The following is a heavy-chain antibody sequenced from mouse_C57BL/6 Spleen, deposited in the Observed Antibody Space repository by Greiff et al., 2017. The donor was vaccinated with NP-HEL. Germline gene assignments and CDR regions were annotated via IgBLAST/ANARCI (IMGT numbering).Heavy chain of an antibody. CDR1: GYAFTNYL. Sequence: VQLQQSGAELVRPGTSVKVSCKASGYAFTNYLIEWVKQRPGQGLEWIGVINPGSGGTNYNEKFKGKATLTADKSSSTSYMQLSSLTSADSAVYFCARDYGRYYAMDYWGQGTSVTVSS. J-gene: IGHJ4*01. D-gene: IGHD1-1*01. V-gene: IGHV1-54*01. CDR3: ARDYGRYYAMDY. CDR2: INPGSGGT.